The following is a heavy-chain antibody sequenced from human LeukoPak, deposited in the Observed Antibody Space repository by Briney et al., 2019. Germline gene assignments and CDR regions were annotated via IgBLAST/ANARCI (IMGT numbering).Heavy chain of an antibody. CDR1: GGSISSSNW. CDR3: ARHGGSWNPRDAFDI. CDR2: IYYSGST. V-gene: IGHV4-39*01. D-gene: IGHD2-15*01. J-gene: IGHJ3*02. Sequence: PSETLSLTCAVSGGSISSSNWWSWVRQPPGKGLEWIGSIYYSGSTYYNPSLKSRVTISVDTSKNQFSLKLSSVTAADTAVYYCARHGGSWNPRDAFDIWGQGTMVTVSS.